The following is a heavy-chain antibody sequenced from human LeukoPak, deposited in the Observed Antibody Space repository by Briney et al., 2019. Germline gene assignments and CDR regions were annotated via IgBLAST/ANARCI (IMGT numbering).Heavy chain of an antibody. CDR2: ISGSGGST. V-gene: IGHV3-23*01. J-gene: IGHJ4*02. CDR1: GFTFSSYA. D-gene: IGHD6-19*01. Sequence: GGSLRLSCAASGFTFSSYAMSWVRQAPGKGLEWISTISGSGGSTYYVDSVKGRFTISRDNSKNTLYLQMNSLRAEDTAVYYCAKETDSSGWYSNLDYWGQGTLVTVSS. CDR3: AKETDSSGWYSNLDY.